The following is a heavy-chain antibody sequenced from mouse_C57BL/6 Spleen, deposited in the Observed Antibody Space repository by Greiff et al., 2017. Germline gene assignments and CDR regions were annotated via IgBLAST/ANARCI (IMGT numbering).Heavy chain of an antibody. CDR3: AREEGSTMVTSWYFDV. D-gene: IGHD2-2*01. V-gene: IGHV3-6*01. CDR1: GYSITSGYY. Sequence: EVKLQESGPGLVKPSQSLSLTCSVTGYSITSGYYWNWIRQFPGNKLEWMGYISYDGSNNYNPSLKNRISITRDTSKNQFFLKLNSVTTEDTATYYCAREEGSTMVTSWYFDVWGTGTTVTVSS. J-gene: IGHJ1*03. CDR2: ISYDGSN.